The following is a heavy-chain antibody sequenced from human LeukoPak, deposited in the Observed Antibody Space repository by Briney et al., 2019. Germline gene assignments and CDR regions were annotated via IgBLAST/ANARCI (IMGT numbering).Heavy chain of an antibody. CDR1: GFTFDDYG. V-gene: IGHV4-34*01. Sequence: GSLRLSCAASGFTFDDYGMSWVRQAPGKGLEWIGEINHSGSTNYNPSLKSRVTISVDTSKNQFSLKLSSVTAADTAVYYCARARRGGHLDYWGQGTLVTVSS. J-gene: IGHJ4*02. CDR3: ARARRGGHLDY. CDR2: INHSGST. D-gene: IGHD3-16*02.